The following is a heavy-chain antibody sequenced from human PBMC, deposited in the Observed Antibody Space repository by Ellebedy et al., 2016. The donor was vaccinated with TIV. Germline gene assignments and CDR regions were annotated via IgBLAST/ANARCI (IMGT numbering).Heavy chain of an antibody. J-gene: IGHJ4*02. CDR1: GFTFSNYS. V-gene: IGHV3-7*03. CDR2: IKQDGSEK. Sequence: GESLKISCAASGFTFSNYSMKWVRQAPGKGLEWVANIKQDGSEKYYVDSVKGRFTISRDNAKNSLFLQMNSLRVEDKAVYVCAGGGYGRPLDCWGQGTLVTVSS. D-gene: IGHD5-12*01. CDR3: AGGGYGRPLDC.